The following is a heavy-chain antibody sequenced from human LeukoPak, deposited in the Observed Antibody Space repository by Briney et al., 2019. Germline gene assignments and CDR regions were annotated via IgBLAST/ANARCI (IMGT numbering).Heavy chain of an antibody. V-gene: IGHV4-61*02. D-gene: IGHD3-10*01. J-gene: IGHJ5*02. CDR2: IYTSGRT. CDR3: ARGGYYGSGNDFRFDP. Sequence: SETLSLTCTVSGGSISSGSDYWSWIRQPAGTGLEWIGRIYTSGRTNYNPSLKSRVTISVETSKNQFSLKLKSVTAADTAVYYCARGGYYGSGNDFRFDPWGQGTLVTVSS. CDR1: GGSISSGSDY.